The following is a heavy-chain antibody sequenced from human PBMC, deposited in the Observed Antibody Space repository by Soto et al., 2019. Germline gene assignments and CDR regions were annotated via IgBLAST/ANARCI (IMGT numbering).Heavy chain of an antibody. J-gene: IGHJ4*02. D-gene: IGHD3-3*01. Sequence: SETLSLTCTVSGGSISSGGYYWSWIRQHPGKGLEWIGYIYYSGSTYYNPSLKSRVTISVDTSKNQFSLKLSSVTAADTAVYYCARAGRYYDFWSGYYLDYWGQGTLVTVSS. V-gene: IGHV4-31*03. CDR3: ARAGRYYDFWSGYYLDY. CDR1: GGSISSGGYY. CDR2: IYYSGST.